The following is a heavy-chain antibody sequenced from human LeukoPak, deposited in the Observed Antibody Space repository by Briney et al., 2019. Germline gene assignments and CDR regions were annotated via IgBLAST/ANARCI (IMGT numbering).Heavy chain of an antibody. J-gene: IGHJ4*02. CDR1: EFTFSSFS. CDR3: AREFSGYSFDY. V-gene: IGHV3-33*08. D-gene: IGHD3-22*01. Sequence: GGSLRLSCAASEFTFSSFSMHWVRQAPGKGLEWVAVIWYDGSNKYYADSVKGRFTISRDNSKNTLYLQMNSLRAEDTAVYYCAREFSGYSFDYWGQGTLVTVSS. CDR2: IWYDGSNK.